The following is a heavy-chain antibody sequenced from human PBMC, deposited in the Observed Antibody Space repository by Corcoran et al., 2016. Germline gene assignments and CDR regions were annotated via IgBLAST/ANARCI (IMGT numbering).Heavy chain of an antibody. D-gene: IGHD2-2*01. CDR2: INAGNGNT. CDR1: GYTFTSYA. Sequence: QVQLVQSGAEVKKPGASVKVSCKASGYTFTSYAMHWVRQAPGQRLEWMGWINAGNGNTKYSQKFQGRVTITRDTSASTAYMELRSLRSEDTAVYYCARDSGIVVVPAPSWFDPWGQGTLVTVSS. J-gene: IGHJ5*02. V-gene: IGHV1-3*01. CDR3: ARDSGIVVVPAPSWFDP.